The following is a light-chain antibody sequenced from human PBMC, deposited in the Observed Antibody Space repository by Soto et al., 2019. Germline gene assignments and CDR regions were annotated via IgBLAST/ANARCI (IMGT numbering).Light chain of an antibody. CDR2: DVS. V-gene: IGLV2-11*01. J-gene: IGLJ2*01. Sequence: QSVLTRPRSVSGSPGQSVTISCTGSRSDVGGYNYVSWYQQHPGKAPKLMIYDVSKRPSGVPGRFSGSKSGNTASLTISGLQAEDEADYYCCSYGGGHTPLVFGGGTKLTVL. CDR1: RSDVGGYNY. CDR3: CSYGGGHTPLV.